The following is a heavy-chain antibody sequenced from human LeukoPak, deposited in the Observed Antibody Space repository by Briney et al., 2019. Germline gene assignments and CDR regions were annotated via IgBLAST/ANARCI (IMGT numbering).Heavy chain of an antibody. CDR2: ISGSGGST. D-gene: IGHD2-2*01. J-gene: IGHJ4*02. CDR3: AKALNLGPVATGSDY. V-gene: IGHV3-23*01. Sequence: PGGSLRLSCAASGFTFSSYAMSWVRQAPGKGLEWVSAISGSGGSTYYADSVKGRFTISRDNSKNTLYLQMNSLRAEDTAVYYCAKALNLGPVATGSDYWGQGTLVTVSS. CDR1: GFTFSSYA.